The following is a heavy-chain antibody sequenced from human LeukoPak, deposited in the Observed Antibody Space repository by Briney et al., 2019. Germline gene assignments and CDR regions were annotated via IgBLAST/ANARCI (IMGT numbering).Heavy chain of an antibody. V-gene: IGHV3-30-3*01. J-gene: IGHJ6*02. CDR2: ISYDGSNK. Sequence: GRSLRLSCAASGFTFSSYAMHWVRQAPGKGLEWVAVISYDGSNKYYAGSVKGRFTISRDNSKNTLYLQMNSLRAEDTAVYYCARVGDSGAVAHGMDVWGQGTTVTVSS. CDR3: ARVGDSGAVAHGMDV. D-gene: IGHD6-19*01. CDR1: GFTFSSYA.